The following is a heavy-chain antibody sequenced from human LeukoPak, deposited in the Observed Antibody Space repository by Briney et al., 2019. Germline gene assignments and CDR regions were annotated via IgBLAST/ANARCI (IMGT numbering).Heavy chain of an antibody. Sequence: GGSLRLSCAASGFTFSSYSMNWVRQAPGKGLEWASSISNSSSYIYYADSVKGRFTISRDNAKNSLYLQMNSLRAEDTAVYYCARGNSRMVRGVTYFDYWGQGTLVTVSS. CDR3: ARGNSRMVRGVTYFDY. V-gene: IGHV3-21*01. CDR1: GFTFSSYS. D-gene: IGHD3-10*01. J-gene: IGHJ4*02. CDR2: ISNSSSYI.